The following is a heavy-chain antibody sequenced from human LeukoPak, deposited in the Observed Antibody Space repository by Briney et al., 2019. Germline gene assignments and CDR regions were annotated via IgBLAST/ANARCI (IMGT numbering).Heavy chain of an antibody. V-gene: IGHV3-53*01. Sequence: GGSLRLSCAVSGFTVSSNYMSWVRQAPGKGLEWVSVIYSGGSTYYADSVKGRFTISRDNSKNTLYLQMNSLRAEDTAVYYCARSGYCSGGSCYLDAFDIWGQGTMVTVSS. J-gene: IGHJ3*02. CDR1: GFTVSSNY. D-gene: IGHD2-15*01. CDR3: ARSGYCSGGSCYLDAFDI. CDR2: IYSGGST.